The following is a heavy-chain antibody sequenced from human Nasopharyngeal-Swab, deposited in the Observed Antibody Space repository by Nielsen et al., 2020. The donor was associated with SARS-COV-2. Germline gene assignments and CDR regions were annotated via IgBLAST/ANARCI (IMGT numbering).Heavy chain of an antibody. CDR3: ARESHYDFWSGYYPSKYYYSYMDV. CDR1: GFTFSDYY. CDR2: ISSSGSTI. D-gene: IGHD3-3*01. Sequence: GGSLKISCAASGFTFSDYYMSWIRQAPGKGLEWVSYISSSGSTIYYADSVKGRFTISRDNAKNSLYLQMNSLRAEDTAVYYCARESHYDFWSGYYPSKYYYSYMDVWGKGTTVTVSS. V-gene: IGHV3-11*04. J-gene: IGHJ6*03.